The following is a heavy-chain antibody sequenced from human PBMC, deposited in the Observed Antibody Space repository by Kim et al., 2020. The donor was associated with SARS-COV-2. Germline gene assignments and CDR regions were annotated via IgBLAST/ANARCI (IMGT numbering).Heavy chain of an antibody. CDR1: GGSVGSSEYF. J-gene: IGHJ6*01. V-gene: IGHV4-39*01. CDR3: ARHAYAHGTYFYYYGLDV. D-gene: IGHD2-2*01. Sequence: SETLSLTCAVSGGSVGSSEYFWAWIRQPPGKALEWIGTVYKTGTTYFNPSLEGRVTISLDSAKNELSLKLTSVTAADMGIYFCARHAYAHGTYFYYYGLDVWEQGPVVTVSS. CDR2: VYKTGTT.